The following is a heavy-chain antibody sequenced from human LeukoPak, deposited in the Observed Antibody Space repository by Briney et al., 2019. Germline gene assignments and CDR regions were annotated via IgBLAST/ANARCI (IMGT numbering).Heavy chain of an antibody. CDR1: GYSFTGYY. Sequence: ASVKVSCKASGYSFTGYYMHWVRRAPGQGLEWMGIINPSGGSTSYAQKFQGRVTMTRDTSTSTVYMELSSLRSEDTAVYYCARAYGGSAEYFQHWGQGTLVTVSS. CDR3: ARAYGGSAEYFQH. J-gene: IGHJ1*01. V-gene: IGHV1-46*01. CDR2: INPSGGST. D-gene: IGHD5-12*01.